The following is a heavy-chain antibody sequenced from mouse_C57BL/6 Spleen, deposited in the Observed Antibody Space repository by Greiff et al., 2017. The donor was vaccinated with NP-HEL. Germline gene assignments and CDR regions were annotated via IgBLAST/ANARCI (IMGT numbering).Heavy chain of an antibody. Sequence: QVQLQQPGAELVKPGASVKLSCKASGYTFTSYWITWVKQRPGQGLEWIGELYPGSGSTNYNEKFKSKATLTVDTSSSTAYMQLSSLTSEDSAVYYCARGGTGRAYADMDYWGQGTTVTVSS. CDR2: LYPGSGST. J-gene: IGHJ4*01. CDR1: GYTFTSYW. V-gene: IGHV1-55*01. D-gene: IGHD3-1*01. CDR3: ARGGTGRAYADMDY.